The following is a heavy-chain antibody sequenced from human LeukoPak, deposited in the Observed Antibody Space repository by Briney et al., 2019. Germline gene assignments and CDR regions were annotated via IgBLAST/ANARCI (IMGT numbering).Heavy chain of an antibody. J-gene: IGHJ4*02. V-gene: IGHV3-30*03. D-gene: IGHD2-8*02. CDR3: ATYRQVLLPFES. CDR2: ISYDGSNK. CDR1: GFTFSSYG. Sequence: GRSLRLSCVASGFTFSSYGMHWVRQAPGKGLEWVAVISYDGSNKYYADSVKGRFTISRDNSKSTLSLQMNSLRAEDTAIYYCATYRQVLLPFESWGQGALVTVSS.